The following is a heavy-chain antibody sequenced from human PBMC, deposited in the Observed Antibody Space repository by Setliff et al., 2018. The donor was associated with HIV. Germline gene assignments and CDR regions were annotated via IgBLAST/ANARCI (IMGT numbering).Heavy chain of an antibody. J-gene: IGHJ3*02. V-gene: IGHV4-34*01. Sequence: PSETLSLTCAVYGGSFSGYYWGWIRQPPGKGLEWIGGIYHSGNTYYNPSLKSRVTISVDTSKNQFSLRLTSMTAADTAVYYCAKTSVGATGLYAFDIWGQGTMVTVSS. D-gene: IGHD1-26*01. CDR1: GGSFSGYY. CDR2: IYHSGNT. CDR3: AKTSVGATGLYAFDI.